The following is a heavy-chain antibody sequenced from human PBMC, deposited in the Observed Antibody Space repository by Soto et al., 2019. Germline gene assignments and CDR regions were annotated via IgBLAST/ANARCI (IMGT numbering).Heavy chain of an antibody. V-gene: IGHV4-30-4*01. J-gene: IGHJ5*02. CDR2: IYYGGNT. D-gene: IGHD3-3*01. CDR3: STFGAATVIWTDP. CDR1: GVSITSGDYY. Sequence: PSETLSLTCTVSGVSITSGDYYWNWIRQPPGKGLEWIGSIYYGGNTYYNPSLKSRVTISLDTSTNQFSLKLTSVTAADTAVYFCSTFGAATVIWTDPLGEGTLVTV.